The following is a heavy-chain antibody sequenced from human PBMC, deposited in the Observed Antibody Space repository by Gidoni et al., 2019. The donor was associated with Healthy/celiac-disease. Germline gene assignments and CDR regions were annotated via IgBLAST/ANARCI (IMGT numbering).Heavy chain of an antibody. V-gene: IGHV1-69*04. J-gene: IGHJ4*02. Sequence: QVQLVQPGAAVKKPGSSVKVSCKASAGTFSSYPISWVLQAPGQGLDLMGRILPIFGIANYAQKFQGRVTITADKSTSTAYMELSSRRSEDTAVYYCARSAGDGYKGYWGQGTLVTVSS. CDR3: ARSAGDGYKGY. D-gene: IGHD5-12*01. CDR1: AGTFSSYP. CDR2: ILPIFGIA.